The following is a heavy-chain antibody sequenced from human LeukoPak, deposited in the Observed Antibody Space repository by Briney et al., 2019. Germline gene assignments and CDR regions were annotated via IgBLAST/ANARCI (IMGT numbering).Heavy chain of an antibody. V-gene: IGHV3-23*01. CDR2: IGGSGDTT. Sequence: PGGSLRLSCAASGFTFSTSAMNWVRQAPGKGLEWVSAIGGSGDTTYYADSVRGRFTISRDNFKNTLYLQMNSPTAEDTAIYYCAKGKSLPHYYYYGMDVWGQGTTVTASS. CDR1: GFTFSTSA. CDR3: AKGKSLPHYYYYGMDV. J-gene: IGHJ6*02.